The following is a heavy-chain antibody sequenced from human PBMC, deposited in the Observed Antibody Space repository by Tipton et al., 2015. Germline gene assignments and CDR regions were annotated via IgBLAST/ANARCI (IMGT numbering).Heavy chain of an antibody. Sequence: TLSLTCSVSGGPVTSNNYFWSWIRQPPGKGLEWIGYIFHSGSTSYNPSLRSRVFISIDTSKNQFSLKLNSVTAADTAVYYCARVKVATMLYYFDYWGQGTLVTVSS. V-gene: IGHV4-61*01. D-gene: IGHD5-12*01. CDR1: GGPVTSNNYF. J-gene: IGHJ4*02. CDR2: IFHSGST. CDR3: ARVKVATMLYYFDY.